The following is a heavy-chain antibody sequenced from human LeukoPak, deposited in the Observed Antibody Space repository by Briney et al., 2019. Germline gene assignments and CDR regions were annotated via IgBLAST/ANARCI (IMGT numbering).Heavy chain of an antibody. D-gene: IGHD2-21*02. CDR1: GGSISSGDYY. CDR2: IYYSGST. CDR3: ARGGDGPVRYFDY. J-gene: IGHJ4*02. V-gene: IGHV4-30-4*01. Sequence: PSETLSLTCTVSGGSISSGDYYWSWIRQPPGKGLEWIGYIYYSGSTYYNPSLKSRVTISVDTSKNQFSLKLSSVTAADTAVYYCARGGDGPVRYFDYWGQGTLVTVSS.